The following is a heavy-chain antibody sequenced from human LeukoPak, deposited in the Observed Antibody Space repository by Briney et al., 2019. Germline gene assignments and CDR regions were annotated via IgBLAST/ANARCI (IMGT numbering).Heavy chain of an antibody. CDR3: TTRTNYYDSSGYYLAVY. CDR2: ISGSGGST. Sequence: GGSLRLSCAASGFTFSSYAMSWVRQAPGKGLEWVSAISGSGGSTYYADSVKGRFTISRDNSKNTLYLQMNSLRAEDTAVYYCTTRTNYYDSSGYYLAVYWGQGTLVTISS. D-gene: IGHD3-22*01. V-gene: IGHV3-23*01. J-gene: IGHJ4*02. CDR1: GFTFSSYA.